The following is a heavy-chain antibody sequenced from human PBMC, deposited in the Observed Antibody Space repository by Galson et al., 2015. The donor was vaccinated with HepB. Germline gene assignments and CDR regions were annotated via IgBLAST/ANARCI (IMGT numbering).Heavy chain of an antibody. CDR3: ARGLRSGGFGVFAH. J-gene: IGHJ4*02. D-gene: IGHD3-10*01. V-gene: IGHV1-69*13. CDR2: IIPIFGTA. Sequence: SVKVSCKASGGTFSSYAISWVRQAPGRGLEWMGGIIPIFGTANYAQKFQGRVTITADESTSTAYMELSSLRSEDTAVYYCARGLRSGGFGVFAHWGQGTPVTVSS. CDR1: GGTFSSYA.